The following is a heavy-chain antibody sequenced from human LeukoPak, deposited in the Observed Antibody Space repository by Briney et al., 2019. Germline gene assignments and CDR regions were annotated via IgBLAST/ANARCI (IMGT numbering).Heavy chain of an antibody. CDR2: INPNSGGT. D-gene: IGHD3-22*01. CDR3: ARGYYDSSGYYYLKRGWFDP. V-gene: IGHV1-2*02. CDR1: GYTFTGYY. J-gene: IGHJ5*02. Sequence: ASVKVSCKASGYTFTGYYMHWVRQAPGQGLEWMGWINPNSGGTNYAQKFQGRVTMTRDTSTSTAYKELRSLRSDDTAVYYCARGYYDSSGYYYLKRGWFDPWGQGTLVTVSS.